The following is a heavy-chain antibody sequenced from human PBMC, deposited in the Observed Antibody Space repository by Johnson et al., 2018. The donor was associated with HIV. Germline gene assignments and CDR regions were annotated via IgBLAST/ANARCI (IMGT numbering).Heavy chain of an antibody. J-gene: IGHJ3*02. CDR2: MSYDGSFQ. Sequence: QVQLVESGGGVVQPGESLILACAASGFTFKNSVMHWVRQAPGKGLEWVAVMSYDGSFQDYADSVRGRFTISRDKFKNTLYLQMNSLRAEDTAVYFCARGCRDGYTCDVFDIWGQGTMVTVSS. V-gene: IGHV3-30*07. CDR1: GFTFKNSV. D-gene: IGHD5-24*01. CDR3: ARGCRDGYTCDVFDI.